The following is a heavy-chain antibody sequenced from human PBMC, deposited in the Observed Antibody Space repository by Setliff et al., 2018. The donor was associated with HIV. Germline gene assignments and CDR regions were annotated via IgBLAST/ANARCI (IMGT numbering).Heavy chain of an antibody. CDR3: ALASIVSTARWNH. Sequence: ASVKVSCKASGYTFSGYYLHWVRRAPGQGLEWMGWINPNSGATNYAQSFQGRVTMTRDTSISTAYMDLSSLTSDDTAAYYCALASIVSTARWNHWGRGTTVTVSS. CDR1: GYTFSGYY. V-gene: IGHV1-2*02. D-gene: IGHD1-26*01. J-gene: IGHJ4*02. CDR2: INPNSGAT.